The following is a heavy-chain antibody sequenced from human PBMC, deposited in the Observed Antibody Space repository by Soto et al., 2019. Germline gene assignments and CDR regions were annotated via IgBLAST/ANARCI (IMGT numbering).Heavy chain of an antibody. CDR1: GFTVSSNY. CDR2: IYSGGST. J-gene: IGHJ3*02. V-gene: IGHV3-66*01. Sequence: GGSLRLSCAASGFTVSSNYMSWVRQAPGKGLEWVSVIYSGGSTYYADSVKGRFTISRDNSKNTLYLQMNSLRAEDTAVYYCARTIVVVAATKGGAFDIWGQGTMVTVSS. CDR3: ARTIVVVAATKGGAFDI. D-gene: IGHD2-15*01.